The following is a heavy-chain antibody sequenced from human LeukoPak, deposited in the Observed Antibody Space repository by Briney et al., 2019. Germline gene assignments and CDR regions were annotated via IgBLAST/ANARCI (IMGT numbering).Heavy chain of an antibody. Sequence: GGSLRLSCAASGFTFSSYWMNWVRQAPGKGLEWVANIKQDGSEKYYVDSVQGRFTISRDNSKNTLYLQMNSLRAEDTAVYYCANGFSSSFDYWGQGTLVTVSS. CDR2: IKQDGSEK. CDR1: GFTFSSYW. D-gene: IGHD6-13*01. CDR3: ANGFSSSFDY. J-gene: IGHJ4*02. V-gene: IGHV3-7*03.